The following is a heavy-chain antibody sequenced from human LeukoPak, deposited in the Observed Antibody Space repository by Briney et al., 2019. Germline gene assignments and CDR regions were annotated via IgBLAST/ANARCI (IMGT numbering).Heavy chain of an antibody. Sequence: ASVKVPCKASGGTFSSYAISWVRQAPGQGLEWMGGIIPIFGTANYAQKFRGRVTITADESTSTAYMELSSLRSEDTAVYYCASYCSGGSCYSWGLDYFDYWGQGTLVTVSS. CDR2: IIPIFGTA. CDR3: ASYCSGGSCYSWGLDYFDY. J-gene: IGHJ4*02. V-gene: IGHV1-69*13. D-gene: IGHD2-15*01. CDR1: GGTFSSYA.